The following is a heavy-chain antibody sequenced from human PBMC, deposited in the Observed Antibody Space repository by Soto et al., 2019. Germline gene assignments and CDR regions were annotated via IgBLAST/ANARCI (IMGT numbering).Heavy chain of an antibody. CDR3: ARARTVTIYYGMDV. D-gene: IGHD4-4*01. CDR1: GFTFSSYA. J-gene: IGHJ6*02. CDR2: ISYDGSNK. Sequence: GGSLRLSCAASGFTFSSYAMHWVRQAPGKGLEWVAVISYDGSNKYYADSVKGRFTISRDNSKNTLYLQMNSLRAEDTAVYYCARARTVTIYYGMDVWGQGTTVTVSS. V-gene: IGHV3-30-3*01.